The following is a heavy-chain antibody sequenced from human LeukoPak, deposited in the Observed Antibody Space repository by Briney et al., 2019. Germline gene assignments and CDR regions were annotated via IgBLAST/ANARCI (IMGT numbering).Heavy chain of an antibody. CDR3: AREKRFGGYNWFDP. CDR2: IYYSGST. Sequence: SETLSLTCTVSGGSISSYYWSWIRQPPGKGLEWVWYIYYSGSTNYNPSLKSRVTISVDTSKNQFSLKLSSVTAADTAVYYCAREKRFGGYNWFDPWGQGTLVTVSS. V-gene: IGHV4-59*01. D-gene: IGHD3-10*01. J-gene: IGHJ5*02. CDR1: GGSISSYY.